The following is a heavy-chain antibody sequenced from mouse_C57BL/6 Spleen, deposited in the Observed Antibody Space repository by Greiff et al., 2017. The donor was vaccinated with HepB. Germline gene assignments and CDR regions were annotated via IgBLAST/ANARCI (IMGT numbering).Heavy chain of an antibody. Sequence: QVQLKQPGAELVKPGASVKLSCKASGYTLTSYWMHWVKQRPGQGLEWIGMIHPNSGSTNYNEKFKSKATLTVDKSSSTAYMQLSSLTSEDSAVYYCARSQLSLMDYWGQGTSVTVSS. J-gene: IGHJ4*01. CDR1: GYTLTSYW. V-gene: IGHV1-64*01. D-gene: IGHD3-2*02. CDR3: ARSQLSLMDY. CDR2: IHPNSGST.